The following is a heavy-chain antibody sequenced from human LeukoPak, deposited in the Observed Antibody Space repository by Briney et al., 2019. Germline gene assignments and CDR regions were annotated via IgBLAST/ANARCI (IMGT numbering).Heavy chain of an antibody. V-gene: IGHV4-34*01. CDR3: ARVVAAAGTYYYYYYYMDV. D-gene: IGHD6-13*01. CDR2: INHSGST. CDR1: GFTFSSYW. Sequence: ESLRLSCAASGFTFSSYWMTWARQPPGKGLEWIGEINHSGSTNYNPSLKSRVTISVDTSKNQFSLKLSSVTAADTAVYYCARVVAAAGTYYYYYYYMDVWGKGTTVTVSS. J-gene: IGHJ6*03.